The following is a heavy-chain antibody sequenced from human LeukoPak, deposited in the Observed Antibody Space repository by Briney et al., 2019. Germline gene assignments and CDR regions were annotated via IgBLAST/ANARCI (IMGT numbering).Heavy chain of an antibody. CDR1: GGSISSSSYY. D-gene: IGHD3-22*01. CDR2: IYYSGST. CDR3: ARELAYYYDSSGAFDI. V-gene: IGHV4-39*07. Sequence: SETLSLTCTVSGGSISSSSYYWGWIRQPPGKGLEWIGSIYYSGSTYYNPSLKSRVTISVDTSKNQFSLRLSSVTAADTAVYYCARELAYYYDSSGAFDIWGQGTMVTVSS. J-gene: IGHJ3*02.